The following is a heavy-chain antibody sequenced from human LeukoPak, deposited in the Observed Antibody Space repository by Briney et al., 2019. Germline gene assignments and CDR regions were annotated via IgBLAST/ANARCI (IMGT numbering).Heavy chain of an antibody. J-gene: IGHJ4*02. CDR1: GASITSYY. CDR3: ARYDSTGLDY. V-gene: IGHV4-4*07. CDR2: MYTSGTT. D-gene: IGHD3-22*01. Sequence: SETLSLTCTVSGASITSYYWSWIRQPAGKGLEWIGRMYTSGTTGYNPSLKSRVTMSVDTSKNQFSLKLTSVTAADTAMYYCARYDSTGLDYWGQGTLVTVSS.